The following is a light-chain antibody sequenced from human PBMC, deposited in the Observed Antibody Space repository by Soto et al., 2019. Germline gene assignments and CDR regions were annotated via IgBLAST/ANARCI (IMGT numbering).Light chain of an antibody. V-gene: IGKV1-39*01. Sequence: DLQMTQSPSSLSASVGDRVTITCRASQSISSYLNWYQQKPGKAPKFLTYAASSLQSGVPSRFSGSGSGTDFTLTISSLQPEDFATYYCQQSYNTPLTFGPGTKVDIK. J-gene: IGKJ3*01. CDR2: AAS. CDR1: QSISSY. CDR3: QQSYNTPLT.